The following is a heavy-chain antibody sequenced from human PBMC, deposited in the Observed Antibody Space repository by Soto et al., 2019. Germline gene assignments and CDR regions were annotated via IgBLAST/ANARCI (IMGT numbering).Heavy chain of an antibody. CDR3: ARALRRIQLWSYYFDY. V-gene: IGHV1-69*13. CDR1: GGTFSSYA. J-gene: IGHJ4*02. CDR2: IIPIFGTA. Sequence: SVKVSCKASGGTFSSYAISWVRQAPGQGLEWMGGIIPIFGTANYAQKFQGRVTITADESTSTAYMELSSLRSEDTAVYYCARALRRIQLWSYYFDYWGQGTLVTVSS. D-gene: IGHD5-18*01.